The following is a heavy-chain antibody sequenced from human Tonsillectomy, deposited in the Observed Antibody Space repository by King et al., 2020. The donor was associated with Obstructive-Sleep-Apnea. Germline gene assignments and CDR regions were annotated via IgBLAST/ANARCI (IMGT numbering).Heavy chain of an antibody. CDR3: AKDEGWYYESSGYYAGY. V-gene: IGHV3-23*04. CDR2: ISCSGDFT. D-gene: IGHD3-22*01. CDR1: GFTFSSYA. J-gene: IGHJ4*02. Sequence: AQLVESGGGLVQPGGSLRLSCAASGFTFSSYAMSWGRQAPGKGLEWVSAISCSGDFTYYADSMRGRFAISRDNSKNTLYLQMNSLRAEDTAEYYCAKDEGWYYESSGYYAGYWGQGTLVTVSS.